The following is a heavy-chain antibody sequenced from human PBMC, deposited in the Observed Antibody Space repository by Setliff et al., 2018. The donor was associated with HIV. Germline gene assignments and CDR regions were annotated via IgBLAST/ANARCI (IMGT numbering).Heavy chain of an antibody. D-gene: IGHD1-26*01. CDR3: ARLNSYSGSGNSAIDY. J-gene: IGHJ4*02. CDR1: GGAMSGFY. CDR2: IFHSGST. Sequence: SETLSLTCTVSGGAMSGFYWSWIRRPPGKGLEYIGDIFHSGSTNYDYSLRSRVTISIDTSRNIFSLRLTSVTAADTAVYYCARLNSYSGSGNSAIDYWGQGTLVTVSS. V-gene: IGHV4-59*12.